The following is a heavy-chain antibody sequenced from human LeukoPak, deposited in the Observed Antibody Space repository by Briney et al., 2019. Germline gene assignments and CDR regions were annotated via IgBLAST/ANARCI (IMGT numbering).Heavy chain of an antibody. D-gene: IGHD1-7*01. CDR2: INNDGRST. CDR1: VFTYSKYW. CDR3: ARPDLMRELRFDP. V-gene: IGHV3-74*01. J-gene: IGHJ5*02. Sequence: GRTLRLSCAASVFTYSKYWMHWVREAPGKGLVWVSCINNDGRSTDYADSVKARLNISRDNAKNTLYLQMNSLRAEHTAVYYWARPDLMRELRFDPWGQGTLVTVSS.